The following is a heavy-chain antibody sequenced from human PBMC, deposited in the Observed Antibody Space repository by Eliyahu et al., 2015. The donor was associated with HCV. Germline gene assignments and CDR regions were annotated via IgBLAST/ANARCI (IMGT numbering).Heavy chain of an antibody. J-gene: IGHJ4*02. CDR3: TTGAPSGTFFDY. Sequence: EVQLVESGGGLVKPGGSXRLSCAVSGSTFSNVWMSWVRQAPGKGLEWIARIKSKKDGETTDFAAPVKGRFTISRDDSKTTVYLQMNSLQSEDTAIYYCTTGAPSGTFFDYWGQGTLVTVSS. V-gene: IGHV3-15*01. CDR2: IKSKKDGETT. CDR1: GSTFSNVW. D-gene: IGHD1-26*01.